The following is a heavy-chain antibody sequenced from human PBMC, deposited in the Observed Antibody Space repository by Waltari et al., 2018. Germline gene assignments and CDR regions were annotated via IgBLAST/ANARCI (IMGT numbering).Heavy chain of an antibody. Sequence: QVQLVQSGAEVKKPGSSVKVSCKTSGGIFTTFGITWVRQAPGQGLEWMGGIVPVFHTPNYAQKFQDRVTISADESTSTVSMEVSGLRSEDTAVYYCARGPDGFDVWGQGTVVTVSS. CDR2: IVPVFHTP. J-gene: IGHJ3*01. CDR3: ARGPDGFDV. V-gene: IGHV1-69*01. CDR1: GGIFTTFG.